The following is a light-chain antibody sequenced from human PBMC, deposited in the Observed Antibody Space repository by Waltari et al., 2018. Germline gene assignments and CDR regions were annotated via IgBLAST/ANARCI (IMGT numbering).Light chain of an antibody. CDR3: QQYNSYSRT. Sequence: DIQMTQSPSTLSASVGDRVTITCRASQSISSWLAWYQQKPGKAPKLLIYKASSLESGVPSRFSDSGSGTEFTLTISSLQPDDFATYYCQQYNSYSRTFGQGTKLEI. CDR1: QSISSW. J-gene: IGKJ2*01. CDR2: KAS. V-gene: IGKV1-5*03.